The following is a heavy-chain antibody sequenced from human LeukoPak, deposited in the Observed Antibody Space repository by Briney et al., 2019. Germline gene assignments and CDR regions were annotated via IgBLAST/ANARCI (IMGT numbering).Heavy chain of an antibody. D-gene: IGHD1-14*01. V-gene: IGHV3-21*01. J-gene: IGHJ4*02. CDR1: GFTFSSYS. Sequence: GGSLRPSCAASGFTFSSYSMNWVRQAPGKGLEWVSSISTSSSYIHYAGSVKGRFTISRDNAKNSLYLQMNSLRAEDTAVYYCARGTLNIPGEHGAFDYWGQGTLVTVSS. CDR3: ARGTLNIPGEHGAFDY. CDR2: ISTSSSYI.